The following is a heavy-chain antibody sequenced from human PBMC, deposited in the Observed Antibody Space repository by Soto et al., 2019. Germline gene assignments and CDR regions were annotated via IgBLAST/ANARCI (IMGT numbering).Heavy chain of an antibody. Sequence: QVQLVQSGGEVKKPGASVKVSCKAYGYTFTTYYMHWVRQAPGQGLEWMGIINPNDGSTFYAQKFQGXXTXTXXTSTSTVYMELSSLRSEDTAVYYCARDGPVYYFDYWGQGTLVTVSS. CDR3: ARDGPVYYFDY. J-gene: IGHJ4*02. V-gene: IGHV1-46*03. CDR2: INPNDGST. D-gene: IGHD2-8*01. CDR1: GYTFTTYY.